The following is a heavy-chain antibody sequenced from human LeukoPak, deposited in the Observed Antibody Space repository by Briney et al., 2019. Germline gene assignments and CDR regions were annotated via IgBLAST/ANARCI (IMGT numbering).Heavy chain of an antibody. Sequence: SETLSLTCTVSGGSISSSSYYWGWIRQPPGKGLEWIGSIYYSGSTYYNPSLKSRVTISVHTSKNQFSLRLSSVTAADTAVYYCARDSPGRTVVVAAKSSWFDPWGQGILVTVSS. D-gene: IGHD2-15*01. J-gene: IGHJ5*02. V-gene: IGHV4-39*07. CDR3: ARDSPGRTVVVAAKSSWFDP. CDR1: GGSISSSSYY. CDR2: IYYSGST.